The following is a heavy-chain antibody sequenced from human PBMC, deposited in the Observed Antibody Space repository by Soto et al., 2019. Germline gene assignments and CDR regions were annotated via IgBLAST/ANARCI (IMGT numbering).Heavy chain of an antibody. CDR2: IYYSGST. Sequence: SETLSLTCTVSGGSISSGGYYWSWIRQHPGKGLEWIGYIYYSGSTYYNPSLKSRVTISVDTSKNQFSLKLSSVTAADTAVYYCARDKSYYDSSGYPRFDYWGQGTLVTV. J-gene: IGHJ4*02. CDR1: GGSISSGGYY. V-gene: IGHV4-31*03. D-gene: IGHD3-22*01. CDR3: ARDKSYYDSSGYPRFDY.